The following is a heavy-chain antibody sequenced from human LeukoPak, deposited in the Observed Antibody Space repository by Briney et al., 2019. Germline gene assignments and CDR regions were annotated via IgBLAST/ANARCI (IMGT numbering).Heavy chain of an antibody. V-gene: IGHV3-21*01. CDR1: GFTFSSYS. CDR3: AGASVIGYCSSTSCYAGYYYGMDV. J-gene: IGHJ6*02. CDR2: ISSSSSYI. Sequence: GGSLRLSCAASGFTFSSYSMNWVRQAPGKGLEWVSSISSSSSYIYYADSVKGRFTICRDNDKNSLYLQMNSLRAEDTAVYYCAGASVIGYCSSTSCYAGYYYGMDVWGQGATVTVSS. D-gene: IGHD2-2*01.